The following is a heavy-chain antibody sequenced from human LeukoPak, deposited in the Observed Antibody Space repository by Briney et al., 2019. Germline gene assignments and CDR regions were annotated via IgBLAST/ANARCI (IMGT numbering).Heavy chain of an antibody. CDR3: ARDRRLAPFDY. CDR1: GFTFSTYW. D-gene: IGHD6-25*01. Sequence: GGSLRLSCAASGFTFSTYWISSVRQAPGKGLEWVANIKQDVSEKYYVDSVKGRFTISRDNSKNTLYLQMNSRRAEDAAIYYCARDRRLAPFDYGGEGTLVTVSS. CDR2: IKQDVSEK. J-gene: IGHJ4*02. V-gene: IGHV3-7*03.